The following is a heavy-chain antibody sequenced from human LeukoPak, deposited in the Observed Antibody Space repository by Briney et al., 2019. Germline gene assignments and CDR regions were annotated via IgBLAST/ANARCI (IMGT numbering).Heavy chain of an antibody. CDR1: GYTFTGYY. CDR3: ARGGWDAEYFQH. CDR2: IHPNSGGT. Sequence: ASVKVSCKASGYTFTGYYMHWVRQAPGQGLEWMGWIHPNSGGTNYAQKFQGWVTMTRDTSISTAYMELSRLRSDDTAVYYCARGGWDAEYFQHWGQGTLVTVSS. J-gene: IGHJ1*01. D-gene: IGHD1-26*01. V-gene: IGHV1-2*04.